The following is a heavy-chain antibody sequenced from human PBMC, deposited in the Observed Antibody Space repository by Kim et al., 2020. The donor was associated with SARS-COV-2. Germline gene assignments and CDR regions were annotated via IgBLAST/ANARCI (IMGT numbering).Heavy chain of an antibody. D-gene: IGHD6-13*01. Sequence: SETLSLTCAVYGGSFSGYYWSWIRQPPGKGLEWIGEINHSGSTNYNPSLKSRVTISVDTSKNQFSLKLSSVTAADTAVYYCARAGYSSRWYGVRYYMDV. V-gene: IGHV4-34*01. CDR1: GGSFSGYY. CDR3: ARAGYSSRWYGVRYYMDV. J-gene: IGHJ6*03. CDR2: INHSGST.